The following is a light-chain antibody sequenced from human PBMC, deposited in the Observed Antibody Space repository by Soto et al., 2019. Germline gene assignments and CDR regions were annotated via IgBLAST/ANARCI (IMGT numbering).Light chain of an antibody. V-gene: IGKV1-9*01. CDR1: QGISSY. Sequence: IQLTQSRSSLSASVGRRLTITCRASQGISSYLAWYQQKPGKAPKLLIYAASTLQSGVPSRFSGSAYGTDFNLTISSLQPEDFATYYCQQLNSYPVTFGQGTRLEIK. J-gene: IGKJ5*01. CDR2: AAS. CDR3: QQLNSYPVT.